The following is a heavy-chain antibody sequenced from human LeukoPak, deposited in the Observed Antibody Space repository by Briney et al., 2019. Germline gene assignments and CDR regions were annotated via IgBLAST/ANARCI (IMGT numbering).Heavy chain of an antibody. Sequence: GASVKVSCKASGYTFTGYYMHWVRQAPGQGLEWMGRINPNSGGTNYAQKFQGRVTMTRDTSISTAYMELTRLRSDDTPVYYCARVPSRGDYALDYWGQGTLVTASS. CDR3: ARVPSRGDYALDY. V-gene: IGHV1-2*06. CDR2: INPNSGGT. CDR1: GYTFTGYY. J-gene: IGHJ4*02. D-gene: IGHD4-17*01.